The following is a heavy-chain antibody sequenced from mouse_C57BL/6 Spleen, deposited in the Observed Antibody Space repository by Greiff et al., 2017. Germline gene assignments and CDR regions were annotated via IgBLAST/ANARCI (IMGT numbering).Heavy chain of an antibody. D-gene: IGHD2-3*01. V-gene: IGHV1-22*01. J-gene: IGHJ2*01. CDR1: GYTFTDYN. Sequence: VQLQQSGPELVKPGASVKMSCKASGYTFTDYNMHWVKQSHGKSLEWIGSINPNNGGTSYNQKFKGQATLTVNTSSSTAYMELRSLTSEDSAVYYCARGEIYDGYSVYYFDYWGQGTTLTVSS. CDR3: ARGEIYDGYSVYYFDY. CDR2: INPNNGGT.